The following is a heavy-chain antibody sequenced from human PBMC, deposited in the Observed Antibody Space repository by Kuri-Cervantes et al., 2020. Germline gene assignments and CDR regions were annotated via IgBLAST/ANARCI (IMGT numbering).Heavy chain of an antibody. D-gene: IGHD3-10*01. CDR3: ATVGSASDSHH. CDR2: ITGSGGTT. J-gene: IGHJ1*01. V-gene: IGHV3-23*01. CDR1: GFTFSSYA. Sequence: GESLKISCAASGFTFSSYAMTWVRQAPGKGLEWISSITGSGGTTYNTDSLKGRFTISRDNSRNTLYLQMNSLRAEDTALYHCATVGSASDSHHWGQGTLVTVSS.